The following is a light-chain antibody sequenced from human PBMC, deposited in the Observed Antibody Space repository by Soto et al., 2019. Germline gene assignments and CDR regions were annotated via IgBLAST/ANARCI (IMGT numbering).Light chain of an antibody. J-gene: IGKJ1*01. CDR3: QQYNNWPPWT. CDR2: GAS. Sequence: EIVMTQSPATLSVSPGERATLSCRASQSVSSNLAWYQQKPGQAPRLLIYGASTRATGIPASFSVSRSRTEFTLAINSLQSEDFTVYLCQQYNNWPPWTFGQGTKVEIK. V-gene: IGKV3-15*01. CDR1: QSVSSN.